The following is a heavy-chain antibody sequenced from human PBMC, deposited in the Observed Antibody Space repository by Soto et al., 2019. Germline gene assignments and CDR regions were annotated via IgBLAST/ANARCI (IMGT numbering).Heavy chain of an antibody. CDR1: GGSISSYY. CDR2: IYYSGST. V-gene: IGHV4-59*01. Sequence: QVQLQESGPGLVKPSETLSLTCTVSGGSISSYYWSWIRQPPGKGLEWIGYIYYSGSTNYNPSLKSRVTISVDTSKNQFSLKLSSVTAADTAVYYCARGGRSPDYWGQGTLVTVSS. J-gene: IGHJ4*02. D-gene: IGHD2-15*01. CDR3: ARGGRSPDY.